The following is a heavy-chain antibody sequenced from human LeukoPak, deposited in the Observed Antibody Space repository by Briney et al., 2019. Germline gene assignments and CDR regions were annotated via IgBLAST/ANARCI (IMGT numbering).Heavy chain of an antibody. Sequence: QPGGSLRLSCAASGFTVSSNYMSWVRQAPGKGLEWVSVIYSGGSTYYADPVKGRFAISRDNSKNTLYLQMNSLRAEDTAVYYCARVAAAGTYYFDYWGQGTLVTVSS. J-gene: IGHJ4*02. CDR3: ARVAAAGTYYFDY. D-gene: IGHD6-13*01. V-gene: IGHV3-53*01. CDR2: IYSGGST. CDR1: GFTVSSNY.